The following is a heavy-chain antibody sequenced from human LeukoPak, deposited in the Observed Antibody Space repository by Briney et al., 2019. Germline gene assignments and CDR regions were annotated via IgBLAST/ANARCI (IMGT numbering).Heavy chain of an antibody. D-gene: IGHD4-11*01. Sequence: GASVKLSCKSSGGTFSSYAISWVQQAPGQGLEWMGGIIPIFGTANYAQKFQGRVTITADESTSTAYMELSSLRSEDTAVYYCARDLQDAGMDVWGKGTTVTVSS. V-gene: IGHV1-69*01. J-gene: IGHJ6*04. CDR2: IIPIFGTA. CDR3: ARDLQDAGMDV. CDR1: GGTFSSYA.